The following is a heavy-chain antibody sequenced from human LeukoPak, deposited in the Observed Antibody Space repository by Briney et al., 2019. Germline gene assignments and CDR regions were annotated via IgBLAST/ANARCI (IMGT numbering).Heavy chain of an antibody. J-gene: IGHJ4*02. Sequence: GGSLRLSCAASGFTFRNYVIHWVRQAPGKGLEWVAVISASSYSTSYADSVKGRFTISRDNSKNTLYLQMNSLRAEDTAVYYCAREGIAAAGPYFDYWGQGTLVTVSS. V-gene: IGHV3-23*01. CDR3: AREGIAAAGPYFDY. CDR2: ISASSYST. CDR1: GFTFRNYV. D-gene: IGHD6-13*01.